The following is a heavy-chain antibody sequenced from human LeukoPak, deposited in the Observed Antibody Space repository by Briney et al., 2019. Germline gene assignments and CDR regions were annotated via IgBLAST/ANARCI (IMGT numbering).Heavy chain of an antibody. CDR3: ARDCGGDCYSAFDI. CDR2: IYYSGST. D-gene: IGHD2-21*02. J-gene: IGHJ3*02. Sequence: SQTLSLTCTVSGGSISSGGYYWSWIRQHPGKGLEWIGYIYYSGSTYYNPSLKGRVTISVDTSKNQFSLKLSSVTAADTAVYYCARDCGGDCYSAFDIWGQGTMVTVSS. V-gene: IGHV4-31*03. CDR1: GGSISSGGYY.